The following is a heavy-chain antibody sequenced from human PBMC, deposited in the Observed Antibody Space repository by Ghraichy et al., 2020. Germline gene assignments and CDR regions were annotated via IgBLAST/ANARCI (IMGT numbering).Heavy chain of an antibody. Sequence: SVKGSCKASGGTFSSYAISWVRQAPGQGLEWMGGIIPIFGTANSAQKFQGRVTITADESTSTAYMELSSLRSEDTAVYYCARVPVDTYYYGSGSYYNSNPYYYYGMDVWGQGTTVTVSS. J-gene: IGHJ6*02. CDR3: ARVPVDTYYYGSGSYYNSNPYYYYGMDV. CDR1: GGTFSSYA. V-gene: IGHV1-69*13. D-gene: IGHD3-10*01. CDR2: IIPIFGTA.